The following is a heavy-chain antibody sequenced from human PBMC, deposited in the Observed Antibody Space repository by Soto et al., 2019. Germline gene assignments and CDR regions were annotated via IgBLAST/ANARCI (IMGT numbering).Heavy chain of an antibody. CDR2: IYHSGST. CDR3: ARLIGNSWLDS. V-gene: IGHV4-30-2*01. D-gene: IGHD3-16*01. Sequence: SETLSLTCAVSGGSISSGGYSWSWIRQPPGKGLEWIGYIYHSGSTYYNPSLKSRVTISVDRSKNQFSLQLNSVTPDDTAVYYCARLIGNSWLDSWGQGTLVTVSS. CDR1: GGSISSGGYS. J-gene: IGHJ5*01.